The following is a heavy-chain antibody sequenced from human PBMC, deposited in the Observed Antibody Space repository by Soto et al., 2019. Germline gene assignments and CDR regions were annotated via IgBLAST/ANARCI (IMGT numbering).Heavy chain of an antibody. CDR3: ARVQAVAAPPVDY. CDR1: GFTFSSYA. V-gene: IGHV3-30-3*01. D-gene: IGHD6-19*01. Sequence: PGGSLRLSCAASGFTFSSYAMHWVRQAAGKGLEWVAVISYDGSNKYYADSVNGRFTISRDNSKNTLYLQMNSLRAEDTAVYYCARVQAVAAPPVDYGGQGTLVTVSS. CDR2: ISYDGSNK. J-gene: IGHJ4*02.